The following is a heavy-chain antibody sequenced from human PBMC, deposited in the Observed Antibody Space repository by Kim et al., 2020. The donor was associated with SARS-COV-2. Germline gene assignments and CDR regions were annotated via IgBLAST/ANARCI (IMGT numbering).Heavy chain of an antibody. V-gene: IGHV4-59*13. D-gene: IGHD3-16*01. J-gene: IGHJ6*02. CDR2: IYYSGST. Sequence: SETLSLTCTVSGGSISSYYWSWIRQPPGKGLEWIGYIYYSGSTNYNPSLKSRVTISVDTSKNQFSLKLSSVTAADTAVYYCARDLGSGGPWHYYYGMDVWGQGTTATVSS. CDR3: ARDLGSGGPWHYYYGMDV. CDR1: GGSISSYY.